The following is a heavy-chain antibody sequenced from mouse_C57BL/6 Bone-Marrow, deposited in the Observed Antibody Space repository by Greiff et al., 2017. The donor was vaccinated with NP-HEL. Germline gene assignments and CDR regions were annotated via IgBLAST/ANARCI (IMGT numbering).Heavy chain of an antibody. CDR3: ARRRVGYFDD. Sequence: VQLQQSGPELVKPGASVKISCKASGYAFSSSWMNWVKQRPGKGLEWIGRIYPGDGDTNYNGKFKGKATLTADKSSSTAYMQLSSLTSEDSAVYFCARRRVGYFDDWGTGTTVTVSS. V-gene: IGHV1-82*01. CDR2: IYPGDGDT. CDR1: GYAFSSSW. J-gene: IGHJ1*03.